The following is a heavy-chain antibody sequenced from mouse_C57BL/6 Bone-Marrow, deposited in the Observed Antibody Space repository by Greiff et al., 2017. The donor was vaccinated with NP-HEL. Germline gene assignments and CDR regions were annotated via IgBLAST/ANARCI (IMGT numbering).Heavy chain of an antibody. Sequence: VQLQQPGAELVRPGTSVKLSCKASGYTFTSYWMHWVKQRPGQGLEWIGVIDPSDSYTNYNQKFKGKATLTVDTSSSTAYLQLSSLTSEDSAFYYCARDSIMVKWFAYWGQGTLVTVSA. J-gene: IGHJ3*01. D-gene: IGHD2-2*01. V-gene: IGHV1-59*01. CDR2: IDPSDSYT. CDR3: ARDSIMVKWFAY. CDR1: GYTFTSYW.